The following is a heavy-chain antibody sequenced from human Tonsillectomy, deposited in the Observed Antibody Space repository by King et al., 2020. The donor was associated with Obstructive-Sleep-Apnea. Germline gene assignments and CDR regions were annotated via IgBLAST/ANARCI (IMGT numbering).Heavy chain of an antibody. V-gene: IGHV3-20*04. CDR2: IHWNSGSS. D-gene: IGHD3-10*01. CDR1: GFTFEDYG. Sequence: VQLVESGGSVVRPGGSLRLSCVGSGFTFEDYGMSWVRQAPGKGLEWVASIHWNSGSSIYADSVKGRFTISRDNAKNSLYLQINSLRVEDTAFYYCAGENYGSGPGGFDPWGQGTLVTVSS. J-gene: IGHJ5*02. CDR3: AGENYGSGPGGFDP.